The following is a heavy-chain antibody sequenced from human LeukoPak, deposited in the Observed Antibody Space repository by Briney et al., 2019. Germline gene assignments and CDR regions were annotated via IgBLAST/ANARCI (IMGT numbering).Heavy chain of an antibody. Sequence: LSGGSLRLSCAASGFTFSNYAMTWVRQSPGRGLEWVSSITSDFNTYYADSVRGRFTISRDSSKNTLYLLMNYLRAEDTAVYHCSKDHPSPGRRGDFWGQGTLVTVSS. J-gene: IGHJ4*02. V-gene: IGHV3-23*01. CDR2: ITSDFNT. CDR1: GFTFSNYA. CDR3: SKDHPSPGRRGDF. D-gene: IGHD3-10*01.